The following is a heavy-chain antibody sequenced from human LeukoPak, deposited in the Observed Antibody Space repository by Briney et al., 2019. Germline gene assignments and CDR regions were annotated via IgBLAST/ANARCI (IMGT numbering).Heavy chain of an antibody. CDR1: GFTVSSNY. CDR2: IYSGGST. CDR3: ARDLGYQLLFQFDY. Sequence: PGGSLRLSCAASGFTVSSNYMSWVRQAPGKGLEWVSVIYSGGSTYYADSVKGRFTISRDNSKNTLYLQMNSLRAEDTAVYYCARDLGYQLLFQFDYWGKGTLVTVSS. D-gene: IGHD2-2*01. V-gene: IGHV3-53*01. J-gene: IGHJ4*02.